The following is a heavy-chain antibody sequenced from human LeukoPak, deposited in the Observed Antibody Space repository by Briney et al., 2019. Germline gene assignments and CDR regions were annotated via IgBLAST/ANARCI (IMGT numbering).Heavy chain of an antibody. CDR2: ISSSSSTI. CDR3: ARESVNYYYYMDV. V-gene: IGHV3-48*01. Sequence: GGSLRLSXAASGFTFRSYSMNWVRQTPGKGLEWVSYISSSSSTIYYADSVKGRFTISRDNAKNSLYLQMNSLRAEDTAVYYCARESVNYYYYMDVWGKGTTVTVSS. CDR1: GFTFRSYS. D-gene: IGHD3-3*01. J-gene: IGHJ6*03.